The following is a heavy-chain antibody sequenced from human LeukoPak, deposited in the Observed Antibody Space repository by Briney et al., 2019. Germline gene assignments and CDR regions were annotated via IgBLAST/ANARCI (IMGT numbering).Heavy chain of an antibody. V-gene: IGHV4-59*01. D-gene: IGHD2-2*01. CDR3: AREYNRTSYDYWYFDF. CDR1: GGSIRSYY. CDR2: IYYGGST. Sequence: PSETLSLTCTVSGGSIRSYYWSWIRQPPGKGLEWIAYIYYGGSTNYNPSLKSRVTISVDTSKNQFSLKLSSVTAADTAVYYCAREYNRTSYDYWYFDFWGRGTLVTVS. J-gene: IGHJ2*01.